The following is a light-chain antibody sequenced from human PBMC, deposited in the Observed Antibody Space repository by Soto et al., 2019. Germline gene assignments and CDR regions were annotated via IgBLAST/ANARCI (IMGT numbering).Light chain of an antibody. CDR3: QQYNTYSYT. J-gene: IGKJ2*01. V-gene: IGKV1-5*01. CDR2: DAS. Sequence: DIQMTQSPSTLSASVGDRVTITCRASQSISNWLAWYQQRPGEAAKLLMYDASTLENWVPSRFSGSGSGTEFTLTISGLRPDYFATYYCQQYNTYSYTFGQGTKLEIK. CDR1: QSISNW.